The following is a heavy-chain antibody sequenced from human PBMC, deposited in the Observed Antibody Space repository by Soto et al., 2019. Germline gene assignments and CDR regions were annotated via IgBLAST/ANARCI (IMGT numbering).Heavy chain of an antibody. D-gene: IGHD3-10*01. V-gene: IGHV1-69*18. CDR1: GDTFSHYV. CDR3: ARIGVGSRR. Sequence: VQMVQSGAEVKEPGSSVKVSCTNSGDTFSHYVMSWVRQATGQGLEWMGSLAPISGSPNYAERFEGRLTISADAGTSTMYMELRSLKYDYTAVYYCARIGVGSRRWGQGTMVTVSS. J-gene: IGHJ3*01. CDR2: LAPISGSP.